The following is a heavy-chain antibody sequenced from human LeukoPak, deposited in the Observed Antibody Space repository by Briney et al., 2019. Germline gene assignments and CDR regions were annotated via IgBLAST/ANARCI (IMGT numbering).Heavy chain of an antibody. D-gene: IGHD1-1*01. CDR3: ARALTTLTYEGY. CDR2: IRGSNSYI. CDR1: GFTFSSYT. J-gene: IGHJ4*02. Sequence: PGGSLRLSCAASGFTFSSYTMHWIRQAPGKGLEWVSSIRGSNSYIFYADSVKGRFTVSRDNAKDSLYLQMNSLRAEDTAVYYCARALTTLTYEGYWGQGTLVTVSS. V-gene: IGHV3-21*01.